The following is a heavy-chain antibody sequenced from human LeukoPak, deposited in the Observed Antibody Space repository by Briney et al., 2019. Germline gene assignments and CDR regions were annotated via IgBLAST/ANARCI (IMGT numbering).Heavy chain of an antibody. Sequence: SETLSLTCAVYGGSFNGYNWTWIRQPPGKGLEWIGEISHNGSTNYNPSLKSRVTISVDTSKNQFSLKLSSVTAADTAVYYCARRPLRYFDWSTYYFDYWGQGTLVAVSS. V-gene: IGHV4-34*01. CDR2: ISHNGST. CDR3: ARRPLRYFDWSTYYFDY. CDR1: GGSFNGYN. J-gene: IGHJ4*02. D-gene: IGHD3-9*01.